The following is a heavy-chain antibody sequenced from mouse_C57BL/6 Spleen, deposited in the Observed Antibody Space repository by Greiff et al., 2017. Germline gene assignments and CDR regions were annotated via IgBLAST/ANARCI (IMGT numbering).Heavy chain of an antibody. CDR3: ARRYGSSHSYAMDY. CDR1: GFTFSDYY. J-gene: IGHJ4*01. CDR2: ISNGGGST. Sequence: EVQLVESGGGLVQPGGSLKLSCAASGFTFSDYYMYWVRQTPEKRLEWVAYISNGGGSTYYPDTVKGRFTISRDNAKNTLYLQMSRLKSEDTAMYYCARRYGSSHSYAMDYWGQGTSVTVSS. D-gene: IGHD1-1*01. V-gene: IGHV5-12*01.